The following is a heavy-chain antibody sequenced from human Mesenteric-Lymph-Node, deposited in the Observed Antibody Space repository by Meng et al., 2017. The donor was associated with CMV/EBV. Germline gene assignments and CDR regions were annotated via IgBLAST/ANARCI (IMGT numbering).Heavy chain of an antibody. CDR2: ISAYNGDT. CDR3: ARALFYDSSEFSFDY. V-gene: IGHV1-18*01. D-gene: IGHD3-22*01. CDR1: SYTFIRYE. Sequence: SSYTFIRYEVVWVRQAPGQGLEWMGWISAYNGDTNYAQKYQDRVTMTTDTSTSTAYMELRSLRSDDTAMYYCARALFYDSSEFSFDYWGQGTLVTVSS. J-gene: IGHJ4*02.